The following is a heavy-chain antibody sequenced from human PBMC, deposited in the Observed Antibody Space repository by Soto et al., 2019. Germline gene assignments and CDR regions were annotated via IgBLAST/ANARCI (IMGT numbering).Heavy chain of an antibody. V-gene: IGHV3-23*01. D-gene: IGHD2-2*01. J-gene: IGHJ4*02. CDR2: ISGSGGST. CDR1: GFTFSSYA. CDR3: AKGGLGYCSSTSCFYFDY. Sequence: VGSLRLSCAASGFTFSSYAMSWVRQAPGKGLEWVSAISGSGGSTYYADSVKGRFTISRDNSKNTLYLQMNSLRAEDTAVYYCAKGGLGYCSSTSCFYFDYWGQGTLVTVSS.